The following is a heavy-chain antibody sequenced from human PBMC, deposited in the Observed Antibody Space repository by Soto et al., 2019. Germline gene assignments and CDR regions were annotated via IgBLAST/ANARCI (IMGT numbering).Heavy chain of an antibody. D-gene: IGHD4-17*01. CDR2: INPISGGT. CDR1: GHTFAAYY. V-gene: IGHV1-2*02. Sequence: ALVKVSSNTSGHTFAAYYIHWIRQAPGQGLEWMGWINPISGGTVYAQNFQARVTMTRDTSISTAYMELRRLNSDDTAVYYCARDPDYGDYWGYFFDSWGQGTPVTVSS. CDR3: ARDPDYGDYWGYFFDS. J-gene: IGHJ4*02.